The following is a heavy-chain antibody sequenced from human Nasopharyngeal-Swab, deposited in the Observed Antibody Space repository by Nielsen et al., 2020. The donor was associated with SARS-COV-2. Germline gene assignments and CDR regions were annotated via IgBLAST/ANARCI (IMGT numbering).Heavy chain of an antibody. D-gene: IGHD3-3*01. Sequence: GESLKISCAASGFTFSSYSMNRVRQAPGKGLEWVSYISSSSSTIYYAGSVKGRFTISRDNAKNSLYLQMNSLRDEDTAVYYCARDTYYHFWSGYYPDAFGIWGQGTMVTVSS. CDR3: ARDTYYHFWSGYYPDAFGI. CDR1: GFTFSSYS. J-gene: IGHJ3*02. CDR2: ISSSSSTI. V-gene: IGHV3-48*02.